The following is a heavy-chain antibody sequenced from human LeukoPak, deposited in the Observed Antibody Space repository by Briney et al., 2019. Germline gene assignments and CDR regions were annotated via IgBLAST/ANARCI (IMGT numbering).Heavy chain of an antibody. Sequence: SETLSFTCTVSGGSISSSSYYWGWIRQPPGKGLEWIGSIYYSGSTYYNPSLKSRVTISVDTSKNQFSLKLSSVTAADTAVYYCASVNGAFDIWGQGTMVTVSS. CDR1: GGSISSSSYY. CDR2: IYYSGST. J-gene: IGHJ3*02. V-gene: IGHV4-39*07. D-gene: IGHD1-1*01. CDR3: ASVNGAFDI.